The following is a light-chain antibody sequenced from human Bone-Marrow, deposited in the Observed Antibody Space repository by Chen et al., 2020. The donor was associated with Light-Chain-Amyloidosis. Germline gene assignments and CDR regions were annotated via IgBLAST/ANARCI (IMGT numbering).Light chain of an antibody. J-gene: IGLJ3*02. CDR1: SSNIGANYD. V-gene: IGLV1-40*01. Sequence: QSVLTQPPSVSGAPGQRLTISCTGSSSNIGANYDVHWYQQLPGTAPKLLIFGTTNRPSGIPDRCSGSKSGTSASLAITGLQAEDEADYYCQSYDRSLSGSVFGGGTKLTVL. CDR3: QSYDRSLSGSV. CDR2: GTT.